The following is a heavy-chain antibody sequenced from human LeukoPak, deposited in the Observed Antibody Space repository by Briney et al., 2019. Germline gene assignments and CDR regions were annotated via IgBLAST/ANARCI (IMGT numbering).Heavy chain of an antibody. CDR3: AQGRLRDYYDTSGYYR. D-gene: IGHD3-22*01. CDR1: GFTFDDYA. CDR2: ISWNSGTI. V-gene: IGHV3-9*01. J-gene: IGHJ5*02. Sequence: GRSLRLSCATSGFTFDDYAMYWVRQAPGKGLEWVSGISWNSGTIAYADSVKGRFTISRDNAKSSLSLQMNSLRPEDTAFYYCAQGRLRDYYDTSGYYRWGQGTLVTVSS.